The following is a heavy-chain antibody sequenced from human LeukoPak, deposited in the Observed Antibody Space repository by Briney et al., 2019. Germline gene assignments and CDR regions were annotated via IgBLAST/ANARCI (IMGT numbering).Heavy chain of an antibody. V-gene: IGHV3-23*01. CDR1: GFTFSSYD. J-gene: IGHJ4*02. CDR3: ARGRRDSSGYYYAVYFDY. CDR2: ISGNGDT. D-gene: IGHD3-22*01. Sequence: PGGSLRLSCAASGFTFSSYDMGWVPQAPGKGLEWVSAISGNGDTYYADSVKGRFTISRDNSKNTLYLQMNSLRAEDTAVYYCARGRRDSSGYYYAVYFDYWGQGTLVTVSS.